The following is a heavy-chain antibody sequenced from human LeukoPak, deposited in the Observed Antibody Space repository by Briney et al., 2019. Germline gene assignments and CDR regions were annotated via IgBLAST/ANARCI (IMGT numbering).Heavy chain of an antibody. CDR2: IYYSGST. CDR1: GGSISSYY. V-gene: IGHV4-59*08. J-gene: IGHJ6*03. D-gene: IGHD4-17*01. Sequence: SETLSLTCTVSGGSISSYYWSWVRQPPGKGLEWVGYIYYSGSTNCNPSLKSRVTMSVDTSKNQFSLKLNSVTAADTAVYYCARFYGGYYYYYMDVWGKGATVTVSS. CDR3: ARFYGGYYYYYMDV.